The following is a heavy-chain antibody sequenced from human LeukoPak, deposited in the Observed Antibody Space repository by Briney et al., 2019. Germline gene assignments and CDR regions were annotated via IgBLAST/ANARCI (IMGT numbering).Heavy chain of an antibody. CDR2: INPSGGST. Sequence: ASVKVSCKASGYTFTSYYMHWVRQAPGQGLEWMGIINPSGGSTSYAQKFQGRVTMTRNTSISTAYMELSSLRSEDTAVYYCARGAEYLGYSTNYYYYGMDVWGQGTTVTVSS. V-gene: IGHV1-46*01. D-gene: IGHD2-21*01. CDR1: GYTFTSYY. J-gene: IGHJ6*02. CDR3: ARGAEYLGYSTNYYYYGMDV.